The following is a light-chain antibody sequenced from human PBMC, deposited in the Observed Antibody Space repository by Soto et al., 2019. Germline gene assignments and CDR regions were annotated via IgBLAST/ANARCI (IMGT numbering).Light chain of an antibody. J-gene: IGKJ5*01. V-gene: IGKV1-39*01. CDR3: QQTHSTPVT. CDR2: AAS. Sequence: DIELTQSPSSLSASVAHRVPVSSQTSQNIYNYLNWYQQKPGKAPKLLIYAASSVQSGVPLRFSGSGSGTDFTLTISSLQPEDFATYYCQQTHSTPVTFGQGTRLEIK. CDR1: QNIYNY.